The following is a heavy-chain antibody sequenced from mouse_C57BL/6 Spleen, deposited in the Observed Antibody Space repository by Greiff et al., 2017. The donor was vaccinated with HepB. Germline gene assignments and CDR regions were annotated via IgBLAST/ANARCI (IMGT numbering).Heavy chain of an antibody. CDR2: INPNHGGT. J-gene: IGHJ2*01. D-gene: IGHD3-1*01. Sequence: EVKLMESGPELVKPGASVKIPCKASGYTFTDYNMDWVKQSHGKSLEWIGDINPNHGGTIYNQKFKGKATLTVDKSSSTAYMELRSLTSEDTAVYYCARPGSYSHYFDYWGQGTTLTVSS. V-gene: IGHV1-18*01. CDR3: ARPGSYSHYFDY. CDR1: GYTFTDYN.